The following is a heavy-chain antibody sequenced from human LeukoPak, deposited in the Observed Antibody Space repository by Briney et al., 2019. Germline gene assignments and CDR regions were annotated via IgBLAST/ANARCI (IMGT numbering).Heavy chain of an antibody. V-gene: IGHV3-20*04. CDR2: INWNGGST. Sequence: LPGGSLRLSCAASGYTFDGYGMSWVRQAPGKGLEWVSGINWNGGSTGYADSVKGRFTISRDNAKNSLYLQMNSLRAEDTALYYCARDLGDSSAGDYYGGQGTLVTVSS. CDR1: GYTFDGYG. CDR3: ARDLGDSSAGDYY. D-gene: IGHD3-22*01. J-gene: IGHJ4*02.